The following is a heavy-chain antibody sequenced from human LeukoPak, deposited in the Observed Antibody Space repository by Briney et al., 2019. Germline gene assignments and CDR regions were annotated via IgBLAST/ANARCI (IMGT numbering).Heavy chain of an antibody. D-gene: IGHD1-1*01. CDR1: GFTFSSYG. J-gene: IGHJ3*02. V-gene: IGHV3-33*01. Sequence: GGSLRLSCAASGFTFSSYGMHWVRQAPGKGLEWVADIWCDGSNKYYADSVKGRFTISRDNSKNTLYLQMNSLRAEDTAVYYCARDSENGRAFDIWCQGKVVTVS. CDR3: ARDSENGRAFDI. CDR2: IWCDGSNK.